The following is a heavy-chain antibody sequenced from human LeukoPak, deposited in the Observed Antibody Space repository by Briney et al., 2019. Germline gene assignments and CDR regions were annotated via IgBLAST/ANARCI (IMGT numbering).Heavy chain of an antibody. CDR3: TKDLYLPFSRVNDY. V-gene: IGHV3-23*01. CDR1: GFTFSSYA. J-gene: IGHJ4*02. D-gene: IGHD3-10*01. Sequence: GGSLRLSCAASGFTFSSYAMSWVRQAPGKGLEWVSAISGSGGSTYYADSVKGRFTISRDNSKNTLYLQMNSLRAEDTAVYYCTKDLYLPFSRVNDYWGQGTLVTVSS. CDR2: ISGSGGST.